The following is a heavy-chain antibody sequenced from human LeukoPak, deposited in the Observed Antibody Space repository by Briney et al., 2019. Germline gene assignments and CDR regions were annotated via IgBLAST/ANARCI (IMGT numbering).Heavy chain of an antibody. CDR1: GFTFSDYY. CDR2: ISSSGSTI. D-gene: IGHD6-19*01. V-gene: IGHV3-11*01. Sequence: PGESLRLSCAASGFTFSDYYMSWIRQAPGKGLEWVSYISSSGSTIYYADSVKGRFTIARDNAKNSLYLQMNSLRAEDTAVYYCAGHKAVAGFYYYGMDVWGQGTTVTVSS. CDR3: AGHKAVAGFYYYGMDV. J-gene: IGHJ6*02.